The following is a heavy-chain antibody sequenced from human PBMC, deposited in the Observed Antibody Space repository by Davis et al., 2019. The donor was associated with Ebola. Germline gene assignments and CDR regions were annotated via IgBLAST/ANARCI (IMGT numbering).Heavy chain of an antibody. CDR1: GFIFSSYV. CDR3: ARTAIRIDS. Sequence: GGSLRLSCAASGFIFSSYVMSWVRQAPGKGLEWVSTISPSSTYIYYADSVKGRFTISRDNAKNSLFLQMNSLTAEDTAVYYCARTAIRIDSWGQGTPVTVSS. CDR2: ISPSSTYI. J-gene: IGHJ4*02. V-gene: IGHV3-21*01. D-gene: IGHD2-21*01.